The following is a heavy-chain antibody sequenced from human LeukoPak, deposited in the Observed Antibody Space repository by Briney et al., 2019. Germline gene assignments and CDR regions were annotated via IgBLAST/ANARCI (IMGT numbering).Heavy chain of an antibody. J-gene: IGHJ4*02. CDR3: ARAVVTPLLDYFDY. Sequence: PSETLSLTCTVSGGSISSYYWSWIRQPAGKGLEWIGRIYTSGSTNYNPSLKSRVTMSVDASKNQFFLKLSSVTAADTAVYYCARAVVTPLLDYFDYWGQGTLVTVSS. V-gene: IGHV4-4*07. D-gene: IGHD4-23*01. CDR2: IYTSGST. CDR1: GGSISSYY.